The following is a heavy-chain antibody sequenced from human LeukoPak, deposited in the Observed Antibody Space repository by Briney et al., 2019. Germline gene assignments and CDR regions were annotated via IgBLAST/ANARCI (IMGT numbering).Heavy chain of an antibody. CDR1: GFTVSSNY. V-gene: IGHV3-21*01. J-gene: IGHJ4*02. D-gene: IGHD3-16*01. CDR3: ARVSPVKGEDY. CDR2: ISSSSSYI. Sequence: GGSLRLSCAASGFTVSSNYMSWVRQAPGKGLEWVSSISSSSSYIYYADSVKGRFTISRDNAKNSLYLQMNSLRAEDTAVYYCARVSPVKGEDYWGQGTLVTVSS.